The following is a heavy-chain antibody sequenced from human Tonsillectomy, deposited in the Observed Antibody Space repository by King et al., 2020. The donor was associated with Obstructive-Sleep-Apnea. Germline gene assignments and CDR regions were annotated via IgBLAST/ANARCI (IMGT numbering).Heavy chain of an antibody. Sequence: QLQESGPGLVKPSETLSLTCTVSGGSISSYYWSWIRQPPGKGLEWIWYISYSGSTNYNPSLKSRVTISVDTSKNQVSLKLSSVTAAETAVYYCARSLDSSGYYYTNYWGQGTLVTVSS. CDR1: GGSISSYY. V-gene: IGHV4-59*08. D-gene: IGHD3-22*01. CDR3: ARSLDSSGYYYTNY. CDR2: ISYSGST. J-gene: IGHJ4*02.